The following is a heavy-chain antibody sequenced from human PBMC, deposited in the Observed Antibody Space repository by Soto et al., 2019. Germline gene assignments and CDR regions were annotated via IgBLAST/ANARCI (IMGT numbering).Heavy chain of an antibody. CDR2: INHSGST. V-gene: IGHV4-34*01. CDR1: NGSFSGYY. CDR3: ARERRGGSSWYFDN. D-gene: IGHD6-6*01. Sequence: QVQLHQWGAGLLKPSETLSLTCAVYNGSFSGYYWTWIRQPPGKGLEWIGEINHSGSTNYNPSLKRRVTISEDTPKNQFSLILGSVTAADTAVYYCARERRGGSSWYFDNWGQGALVTVSS. J-gene: IGHJ4*02.